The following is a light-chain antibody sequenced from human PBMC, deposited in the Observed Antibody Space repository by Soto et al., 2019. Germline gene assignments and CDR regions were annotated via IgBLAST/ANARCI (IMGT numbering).Light chain of an antibody. CDR1: GIYIESYNL. CDR3: CSYVGDTTLV. Sequence: QSARTQPPSVSGFPGQSTTISCPGAGIYIESYNLISWYQQHPGKAPKLIIYEDIQRPSGVSHRFSASESGNTASLTISGLQAGDEADYYCCSYVGDTTLVFGGGTKLTVL. J-gene: IGLJ2*01. CDR2: EDI. V-gene: IGLV2-23*01.